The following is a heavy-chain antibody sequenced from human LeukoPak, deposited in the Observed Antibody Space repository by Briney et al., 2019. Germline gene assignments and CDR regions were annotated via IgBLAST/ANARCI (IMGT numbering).Heavy chain of an antibody. V-gene: IGHV3-23*01. CDR3: AKAPVTSCRGAFCYPFDS. CDR1: GFTFNSYA. J-gene: IGHJ4*02. D-gene: IGHD2-15*01. Sequence: PGGSLRLSCAASGFTFNSYAFNWVRQAPGKGLEWVSATSSSDAGKYYADSVRGRFTISRDNSRNTMYLQMNSLRAEDAAVYYCAKAPVTSCRGAFCYPFDSWGQGTVVTVSS. CDR2: TSSSDAGK.